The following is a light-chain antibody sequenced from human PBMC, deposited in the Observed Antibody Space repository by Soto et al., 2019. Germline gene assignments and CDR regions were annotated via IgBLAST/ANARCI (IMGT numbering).Light chain of an antibody. V-gene: IGLV2-14*01. CDR3: SPYTSSSTRV. Sequence: QSALTQPASVSGSPGQSITISCTGTSSDAGGYNYVSWYQQHPGKAPKLMIYEVSNRPSGVSNRFSGSKSGNTASLTISGLQAEDEADYYCSPYTSSSTRVFGGGTKLTVL. CDR2: EVS. CDR1: SSDAGGYNY. J-gene: IGLJ2*01.